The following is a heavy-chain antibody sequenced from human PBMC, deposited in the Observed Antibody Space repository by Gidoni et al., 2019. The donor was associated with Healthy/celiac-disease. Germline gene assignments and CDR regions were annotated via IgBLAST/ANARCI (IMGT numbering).Heavy chain of an antibody. J-gene: IGHJ4*02. CDR3: AKDLYYDSSGYLDY. CDR2: ISGSGGST. D-gene: IGHD3-22*01. CDR1: GFTFSSYA. V-gene: IGHV3-23*01. Sequence: EVQLLESGGGLVQPGGSLRLSCAAPGFTFSSYAMSWVRQAPGKGLEWVSAISGSGGSTYYADSVKGRFTISRDNSKNTLYLQMNSLRAEDTAVYYCAKDLYYDSSGYLDYWGQGTLVTVSS.